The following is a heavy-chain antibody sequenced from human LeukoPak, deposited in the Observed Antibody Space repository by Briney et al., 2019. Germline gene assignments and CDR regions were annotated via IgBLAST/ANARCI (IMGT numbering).Heavy chain of an antibody. CDR3: AREEFLEWSEEPRLDTRPAFDI. CDR1: GGSISSYY. J-gene: IGHJ3*02. D-gene: IGHD3-3*01. Sequence: SGTLSLTCTVSGGSISSYYWSWIRQPAGKGLEWIGRIYTSGSTNYNPSLKSRVTMSVDTSKNQFSLKLSSVTAADTAVYYCAREEFLEWSEEPRLDTRPAFDIWGQGTMVTVSS. CDR2: IYTSGST. V-gene: IGHV4-4*07.